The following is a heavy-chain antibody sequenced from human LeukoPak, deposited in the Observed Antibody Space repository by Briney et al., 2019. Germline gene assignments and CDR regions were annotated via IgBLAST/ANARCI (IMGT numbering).Heavy chain of an antibody. CDR1: GFTFSRYG. V-gene: IGHV3-30*18. J-gene: IGHJ4*02. Sequence: GGSLRLSCAASGFTFSRYGMHWLRQAPGKGLEWVAVIAYDGSNKYSADSLEGQGRFTISRDNSKNTLFLEMNSLRPEDTAVYYCAKYAAAGAYDRHSEIDSWGQGTLVTVSS. CDR2: IAYDGSNK. D-gene: IGHD3-22*01. CDR3: AKYAAAGAYDRHSEIDS.